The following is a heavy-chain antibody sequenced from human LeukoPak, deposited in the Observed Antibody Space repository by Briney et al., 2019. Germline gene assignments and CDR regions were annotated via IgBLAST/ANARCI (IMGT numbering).Heavy chain of an antibody. CDR3: AKDPYYDSSGGVAFHY. D-gene: IGHD3-22*01. J-gene: IGHJ4*02. CDR1: GFTFSSYA. CDR2: ISGSGGST. Sequence: GGSVSLSCAASGFTFSSYAMSWVRQAPGKGLEWVSAISGSGGSTYYADSVKGRFTISRDNSKNTLYLQMNSLRAEDTAVYYCAKDPYYDSSGGVAFHYWGQGTLVTVSS. V-gene: IGHV3-23*01.